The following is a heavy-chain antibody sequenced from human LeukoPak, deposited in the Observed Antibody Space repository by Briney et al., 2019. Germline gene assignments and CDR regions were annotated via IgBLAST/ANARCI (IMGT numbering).Heavy chain of an antibody. J-gene: IGHJ5*02. CDR3: ARPSGRRNTVRTWSYT. CDR2: MNPNSGNT. CDR1: GYTFTSYD. Sequence: ASVKVSCKASGYTFTSYDINWVRQATGQGLGWMGWMNPNSGNTGYAQKFQGRVTMTRNTSISTAYMELSSLRSEDTAVYYCARPSGRRNTVRTWSYTWGQGTLVTVSS. V-gene: IGHV1-8*01. D-gene: IGHD3-10*01.